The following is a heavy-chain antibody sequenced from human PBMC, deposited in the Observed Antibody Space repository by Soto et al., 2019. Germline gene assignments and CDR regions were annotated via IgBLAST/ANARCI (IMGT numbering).Heavy chain of an antibody. J-gene: IGHJ4*02. D-gene: IGHD3-10*01. CDR1: GGSISSYY. Sequence: PSEPLSLTCTVSGGSISSYYWSWIRQPPGKGLEWIGYIYYSGSTNYNPSLKSRVTISVDTSKNQFSLKLSSVTAADTAVYYCARGPYYGSGSIHFDYWGQGTLVTVSS. CDR3: ARGPYYGSGSIHFDY. V-gene: IGHV4-59*01. CDR2: IYYSGST.